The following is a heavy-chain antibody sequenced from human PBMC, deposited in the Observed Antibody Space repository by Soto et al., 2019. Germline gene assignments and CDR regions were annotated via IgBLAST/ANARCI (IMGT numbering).Heavy chain of an antibody. CDR2: IVPILGVT. V-gene: IGHV1-69*04. J-gene: IGHJ4*02. CDR1: GGTFRSYS. CDR3: ARDLGFDPEIDY. D-gene: IGHD3-9*01. Sequence: ASVKVSCKASGGTFRSYSISWVRQAPGQGLEWMGRIVPILGVTNYAQKFQARVTITADKSTSTAYMELSSLRSEDTAVYYCARDLGFDPEIDYWGQGTLVTVSS.